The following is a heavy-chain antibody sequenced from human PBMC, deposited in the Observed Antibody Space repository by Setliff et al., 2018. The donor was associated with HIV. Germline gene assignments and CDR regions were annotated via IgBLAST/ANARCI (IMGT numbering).Heavy chain of an antibody. D-gene: IGHD6-25*01. V-gene: IGHV4-38-2*02. J-gene: IGHJ4*02. CDR3: VRHLSAMATVDY. Sequence: SETLSLTCTVSGSFINSGYWGWIRQPPGKGLEWIGSIYHSATTYYNPSLWGRVTISIDTSKNQFSLKLSSVTAADTAVYLCVRHLSAMATVDYWGQGALVTVSS. CDR1: GSFINSGY. CDR2: IYHSATT.